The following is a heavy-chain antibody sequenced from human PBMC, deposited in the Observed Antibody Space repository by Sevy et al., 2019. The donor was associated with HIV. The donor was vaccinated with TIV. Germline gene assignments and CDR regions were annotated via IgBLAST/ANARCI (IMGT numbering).Heavy chain of an antibody. CDR2: MIPIFGTA. CDR1: GGTFSSYA. D-gene: IGHD3-3*01. CDR3: ARVFGFWSGSDY. V-gene: IGHV1-69*13. Sequence: ASVKVSCKASGGTFSSYAISWVRQAPGQGLEWMGGMIPIFGTANYAQKFQGRVTITADESTSTAYMELSSLRSEDTAVYYCARVFGFWSGSDYWGQGTLVTVSS. J-gene: IGHJ4*02.